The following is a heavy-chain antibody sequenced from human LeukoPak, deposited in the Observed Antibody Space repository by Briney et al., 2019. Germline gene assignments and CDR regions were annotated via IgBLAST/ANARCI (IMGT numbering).Heavy chain of an antibody. D-gene: IGHD6-13*01. CDR1: VGSTTTTNYY. CDR2: MYHSGIT. J-gene: IGHJ5*02. Sequence: SETLSLTCTVSVGSTTTTNYYWAWIRQPPGRGLEWIGSMYHSGITYYNPSLKSRVTMSVDTSKDQFSLKLISVTAADTAVYYCARQDYSSPEGWFDPWGHGTLVTVSS. CDR3: ARQDYSSPEGWFDP. V-gene: IGHV4-39*01.